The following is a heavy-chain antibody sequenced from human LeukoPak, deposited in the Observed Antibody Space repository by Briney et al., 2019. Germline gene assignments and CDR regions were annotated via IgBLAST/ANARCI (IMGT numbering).Heavy chain of an antibody. J-gene: IGHJ4*02. CDR2: IKQDGSEK. Sequence: PGGSLRFSCAASGFTLSSYWMSWVRQAPGKGLEWVANIKQDGSEKYYVDSVKGRFTISRDNGKNSLYLQMNSLRAEDTAVYYCARDNHDYYDKPSDYWGQGTLVTVSS. CDR3: ARDNHDYYDKPSDY. V-gene: IGHV3-7*01. D-gene: IGHD3-22*01. CDR1: GFTLSSYW.